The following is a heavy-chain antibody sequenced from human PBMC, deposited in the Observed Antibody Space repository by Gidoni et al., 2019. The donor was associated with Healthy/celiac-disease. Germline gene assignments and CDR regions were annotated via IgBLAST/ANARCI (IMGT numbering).Heavy chain of an antibody. Sequence: VRQAPGKGLEWVAVISYDGSNKYYADSVKGRFTISRDNSKNTLYLQMNSLRAEDTAVYYCARHYDFWSGYPNYYGMDVWGQGTTVTVSS. CDR3: ARHYDFWSGYPNYYGMDV. D-gene: IGHD3-3*01. CDR2: ISYDGSNK. V-gene: IGHV3-30-3*01. J-gene: IGHJ6*02.